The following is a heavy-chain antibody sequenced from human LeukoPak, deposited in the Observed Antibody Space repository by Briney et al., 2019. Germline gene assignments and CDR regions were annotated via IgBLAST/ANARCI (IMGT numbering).Heavy chain of an antibody. V-gene: IGHV3-7*01. CDR3: ARDSDHVRDY. D-gene: IGHD3-10*01. J-gene: IGHJ4*02. Sequence: PGGSLRLSCAASGFTFSNYYMSWVRRAPGKGLEWVANIKQDGSERFYGDSVTGRFTISRDNAKNSLYLQMNSLRAEDTAVYYCARDSDHVRDYWGQGTLVTVSS. CDR2: IKQDGSER. CDR1: GFTFSNYY.